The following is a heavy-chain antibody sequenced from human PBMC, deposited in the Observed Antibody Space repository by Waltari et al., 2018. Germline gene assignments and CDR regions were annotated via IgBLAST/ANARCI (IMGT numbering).Heavy chain of an antibody. D-gene: IGHD3-3*02. CDR3: SRSPSADCGIGRCDNYFDP. V-gene: IGHV3-73*02. Sequence: EVQLVESGGGLVHPGGSLTLSCASFVFSPGGSAFPCVRRAWGKGREGFGRVGRETNIQETAYAASVSGRFTISRDDSKKTSYLQMNGLKSEDTAVYYCSRSPSADCGIGRCDNYFDPWGQGTLVTVSS. CDR2: VGRETNIQET. CDR1: VFSPGGSA. J-gene: IGHJ5*02.